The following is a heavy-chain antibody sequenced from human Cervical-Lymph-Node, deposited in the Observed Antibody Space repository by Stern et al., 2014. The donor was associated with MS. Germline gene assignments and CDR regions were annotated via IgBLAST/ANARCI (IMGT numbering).Heavy chain of an antibody. Sequence: QVQLQESGPGLVEPSETLSLTCTVSNSSTSVYFWSWIRQPAGGGLEWIGRIFTRGSTNYTPTLSSRVTMSPDTSQSQVSLRLSSVTAADTAMYYCATSSDASGWRYFDLWGRGALVTVSS. CDR1: NSSTSVYF. D-gene: IGHD3-22*01. CDR2: IFTRGST. J-gene: IGHJ2*01. V-gene: IGHV4-4*07. CDR3: ATSSDASGWRYFDL.